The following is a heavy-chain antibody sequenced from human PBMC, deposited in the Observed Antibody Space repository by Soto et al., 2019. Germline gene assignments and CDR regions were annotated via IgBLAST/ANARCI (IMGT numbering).Heavy chain of an antibody. CDR2: ISIYNGNT. V-gene: IGHV1-18*01. D-gene: IGHD6-6*01. J-gene: IGHJ4*02. CDR3: ARAPGSSSRPLVFDY. CDR1: GGTFLSYA. Sequence: ASGKVSCKASGGTFLSYAISWVRQAPGQGLEWLAWISIYNGNTQYAQKVQGRVTMTTDTSTNTAYMELRSLRSDDTAVYYCARAPGSSSRPLVFDYWGQGTLVPVSS.